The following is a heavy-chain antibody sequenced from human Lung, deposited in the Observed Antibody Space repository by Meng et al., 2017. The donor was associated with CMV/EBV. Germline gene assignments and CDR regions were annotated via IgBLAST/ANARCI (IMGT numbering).Heavy chain of an antibody. CDR1: GLSFSTSA. J-gene: IGHJ4*02. V-gene: IGHV3-30*04. CDR3: ARGFAWYVDY. Sequence: GGSLRLSCVVSGLSFSTSAMHWVRQAPGKGLEWVAVISNDGKRKYYTDSVEGRFTISRDNSKNTLYLQMDSVRADDRATYYCARGFAWYVDYWGQGTLVTVSS. CDR2: ISNDGKRK.